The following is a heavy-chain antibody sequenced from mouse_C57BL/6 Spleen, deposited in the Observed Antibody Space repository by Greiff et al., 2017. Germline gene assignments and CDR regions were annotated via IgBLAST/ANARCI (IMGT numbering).Heavy chain of an antibody. CDR3: ARFDDSDY. J-gene: IGHJ2*01. CDR1: GYTFTDYY. V-gene: IGHV1-19*01. D-gene: IGHD2-4*01. Sequence: EVKLMESGPVLVKPGASVKMSCKASGYTFTDYYMNWVKQSHGKSLEWIGVINPYNGGTSYNQKFKGKATLTVDKSSSTAYMELNSLTSEDSAVYYCARFDDSDYWGQGTTLTVSS. CDR2: INPYNGGT.